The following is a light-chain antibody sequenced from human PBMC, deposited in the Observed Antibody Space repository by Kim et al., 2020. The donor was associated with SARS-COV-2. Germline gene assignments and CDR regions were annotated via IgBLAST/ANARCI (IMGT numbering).Light chain of an antibody. CDR3: EQYNTYPYT. CDR2: KAS. V-gene: IGKV1-5*03. Sequence: DIQMTQSPSTLSASVGDRVTITCRASQSISRFLAWYQQKPGEAPKLLIYKASTLESGVPSRFSGSGSGTEFTLTISSLQPDDFATYYCEQYNTYPYTFGQGTKLEI. CDR1: QSISRF. J-gene: IGKJ2*01.